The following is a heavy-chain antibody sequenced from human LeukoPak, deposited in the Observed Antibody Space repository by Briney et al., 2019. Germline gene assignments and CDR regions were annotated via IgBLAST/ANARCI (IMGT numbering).Heavy chain of an antibody. CDR3: ARSVRDGYNYYAFDI. CDR1: GGSISSYY. J-gene: IGHJ3*02. CDR2: IYYSGST. V-gene: IGHV4-59*08. D-gene: IGHD5-24*01. Sequence: SETLSLTRTVSGGSISSYYWSWIRQPPGKGLEWIGYIYYSGSTNYNPSLKSRVTISVDTSKNQFSLKLSSVTAADTAVYYCARSVRDGYNYYAFDIWGQGTMVTVSS.